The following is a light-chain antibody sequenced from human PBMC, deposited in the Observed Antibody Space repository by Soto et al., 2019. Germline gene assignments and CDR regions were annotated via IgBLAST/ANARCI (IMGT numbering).Light chain of an antibody. Sequence: DIQMTQSPSSVSASVGDRVTITCRASQGISSLLAWYQQKPGKAPNVLIHTASSLQSGVTSRFSGSGSGTDFTLTISSLHPEDFATYYCQQANSFPLTFGGGTKVEIK. CDR2: TAS. CDR3: QQANSFPLT. CDR1: QGISSL. J-gene: IGKJ4*01. V-gene: IGKV1-12*01.